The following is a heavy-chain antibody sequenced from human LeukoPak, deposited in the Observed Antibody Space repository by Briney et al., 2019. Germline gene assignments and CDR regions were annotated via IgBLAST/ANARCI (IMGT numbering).Heavy chain of an antibody. D-gene: IGHD3-22*01. CDR2: IYHSGST. J-gene: IGHJ4*02. V-gene: IGHV4-38-2*02. CDR1: GYSISSGYY. CDR3: ASLWLGYDSSGYPGVDFDY. Sequence: SETLSLTCTVSGYSISSGYYWGWIRQPPGKGLEWIGSIYHSGSTYYNPSLKSRVTISVDTSKNQFSLKLSSVTAADTAVYYCASLWLGYDSSGYPGVDFDYWGQGTLVTVSS.